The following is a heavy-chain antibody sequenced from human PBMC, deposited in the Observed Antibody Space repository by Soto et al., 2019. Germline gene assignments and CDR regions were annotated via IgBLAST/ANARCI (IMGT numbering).Heavy chain of an antibody. D-gene: IGHD6-19*01. Sequence: SETLSLTCAVSGGAISSSNWWSWGRQPPGKGLEWIGEIYHSGSTNYNPSLKSRVTISVDKSKNQFSMKLSSVTAADTAVYYCARVGPWGIAVAEYYFDYWGQGTLVTVSS. CDR3: ARVGPWGIAVAEYYFDY. CDR2: IYHSGST. J-gene: IGHJ4*02. V-gene: IGHV4-4*02. CDR1: GGAISSSNW.